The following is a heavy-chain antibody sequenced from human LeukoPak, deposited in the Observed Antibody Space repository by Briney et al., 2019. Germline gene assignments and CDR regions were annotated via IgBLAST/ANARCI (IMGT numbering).Heavy chain of an antibody. CDR3: ARDVGYYFDY. D-gene: IGHD2-15*01. CDR2: INPNSGAT. V-gene: IGHV1-2*02. CDR1: GGTFSSYA. J-gene: IGHJ4*02. Sequence: ASVKVSCKASGGTFSSYAISWVRQAPGQGLEWMGWINPNSGATNYAQKFQGRVTMTRDTSISTAYMELSRLTSDDTAVYYCARDVGYYFDYWGQGTLVTVSS.